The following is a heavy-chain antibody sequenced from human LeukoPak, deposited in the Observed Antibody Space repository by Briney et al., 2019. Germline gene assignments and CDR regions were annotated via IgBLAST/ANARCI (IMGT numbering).Heavy chain of an antibody. CDR3: ARNIAVAGSSDY. CDR2: ISGSGGST. Sequence: GGSLRLSCSASGFTFSSYAMSWVRQAPGRGLEWVSAISGSGGSTYYADSVKGRFTISRDNSKNTLYLQMNSLRAEDTAVYYCARNIAVAGSSDYWGQGTLVTVSS. V-gene: IGHV3-23*01. D-gene: IGHD6-19*01. CDR1: GFTFSSYA. J-gene: IGHJ4*02.